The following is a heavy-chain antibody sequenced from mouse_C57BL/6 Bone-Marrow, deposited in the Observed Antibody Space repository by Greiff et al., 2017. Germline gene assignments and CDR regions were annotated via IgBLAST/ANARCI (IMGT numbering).Heavy chain of an antibody. Sequence: EVQLQQSGPELVKPGASVKISCKASGYTFTDYYMNWVKQSHGKSLEWIGDINPNNGGTSYNQKFKGKATLTVDKSSSTAYMELRSLTSEDSAVYYCARTSNYYGSSYAYFDVWGTGTTVTVSS. J-gene: IGHJ1*03. CDR3: ARTSNYYGSSYAYFDV. CDR1: GYTFTDYY. CDR2: INPNNGGT. V-gene: IGHV1-26*01. D-gene: IGHD1-1*01.